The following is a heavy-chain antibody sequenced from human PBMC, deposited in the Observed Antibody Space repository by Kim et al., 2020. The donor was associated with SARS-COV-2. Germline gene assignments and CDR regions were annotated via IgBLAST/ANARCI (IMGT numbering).Heavy chain of an antibody. V-gene: IGHV3-11*05. CDR2: ISTRGTYT. CDR1: GFTFSDYY. CDR3: ARDLGYTSGGNDRDEDSFDY. J-gene: IGHJ4*02. Sequence: GGSLRLSCAASGFTFSDYYMTWIRQAPGKGLEWVSDISTRGTYTHYADSVRGRLTVSRDNAENSLYRHMNSLRAEDTAVNYCARDLGYTSGGNDRDEDSFDYCGQGTLVTVSS. D-gene: IGHD6-19*01.